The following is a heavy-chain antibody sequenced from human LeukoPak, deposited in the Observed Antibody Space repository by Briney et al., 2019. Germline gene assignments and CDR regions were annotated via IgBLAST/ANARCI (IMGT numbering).Heavy chain of an antibody. Sequence: PGGSLRLSCAASGFSFSTYWMHWVRQAPGKGLEWVANIKEDGSEKNSVDSVKGRFTISRDNAKTSVYLQMNSLRAEDTAVYYCSGGANWVDFDTWGQGTMVTVSS. CDR3: SGGANWVDFDT. D-gene: IGHD2-15*01. V-gene: IGHV3-7*04. CDR1: GFSFSTYW. J-gene: IGHJ3*02. CDR2: IKEDGSEK.